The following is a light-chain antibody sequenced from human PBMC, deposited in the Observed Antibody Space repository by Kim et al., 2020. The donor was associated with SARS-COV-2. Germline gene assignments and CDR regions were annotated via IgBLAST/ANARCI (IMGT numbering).Light chain of an antibody. V-gene: IGKV1-16*01. J-gene: IGKJ5*01. CDR1: QDISDN. CDR2: GAS. CDR3: QQYNSHPIT. Sequence: DIQLTQSPSSLSTSLGDTVTITCRASQDISDNLAWFQQKPGEAPKSLIYGASTLQGGVPSRFSGTGSGKDFTLTITSLQPDDLAIYFCQQYNSHPITFGQGTRLEIK.